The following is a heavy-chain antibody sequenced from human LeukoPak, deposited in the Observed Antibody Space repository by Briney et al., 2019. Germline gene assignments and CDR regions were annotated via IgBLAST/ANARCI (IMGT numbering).Heavy chain of an antibody. CDR2: IYYSGST. Sequence: SETPSLTCTVSGGSISSSSYYWGWIRQPPGKGLEWIGSIYYSGSTYYNPSLKSRVTISVDTSKNQFSLKLSSVTAADTAVYYCAREAPLVPAAILGGYYYYGMDVWGQGTTVTVSS. CDR1: GGSISSSSYY. D-gene: IGHD2-2*02. CDR3: AREAPLVPAAILGGYYYYGMDV. J-gene: IGHJ6*02. V-gene: IGHV4-39*07.